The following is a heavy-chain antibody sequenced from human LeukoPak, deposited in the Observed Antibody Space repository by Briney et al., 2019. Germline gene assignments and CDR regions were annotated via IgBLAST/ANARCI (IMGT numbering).Heavy chain of an antibody. J-gene: IGHJ4*02. CDR2: ISDIGSI. CDR1: GGSISSYY. D-gene: IGHD2/OR15-2a*01. CDR3: AGHHPRNTVDF. V-gene: IGHV4-59*08. Sequence: PSETLSLTCTVSGGSISSYYWSWIRQPPGKGLERIAYISDIGSINYNPSLKSRVTISLDTSKNQFSLKLSSVTAADTAVYYCAGHHPRNTVDFWGQGTLVTVSS.